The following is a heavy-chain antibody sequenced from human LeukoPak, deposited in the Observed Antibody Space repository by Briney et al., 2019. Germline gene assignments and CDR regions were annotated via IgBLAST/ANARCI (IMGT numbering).Heavy chain of an antibody. D-gene: IGHD1-7*01. CDR2: INALGTAT. V-gene: IGHV3-74*01. CDR1: GW. Sequence: GGSLRLSCAGSGWMHWVRQAPGKGLVWVSGINALGTATYYADSVKGRFTISRDNSKNTLYLQMNSLRAEDTAVYYCAKTTLGYWGQGTLVTVSS. J-gene: IGHJ4*02. CDR3: AKTTLGY.